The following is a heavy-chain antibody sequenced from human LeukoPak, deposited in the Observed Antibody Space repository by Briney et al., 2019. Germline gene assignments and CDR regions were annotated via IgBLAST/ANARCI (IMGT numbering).Heavy chain of an antibody. D-gene: IGHD3-9*01. Sequence: GSLRLSCAASGFTFSSYAMSWFRQAPGRGLEWVSAFSGSGGSTYYADSVKGRFTISRANSKNTLYLQMNSQRAEDTAVYYYAQKGRRVLLYFDWSPPYGMDVWGQGTTVTVSS. J-gene: IGHJ6*02. CDR3: AQKGRRVLLYFDWSPPYGMDV. CDR2: FSGSGGST. CDR1: GFTFSSYA. V-gene: IGHV3-23*01.